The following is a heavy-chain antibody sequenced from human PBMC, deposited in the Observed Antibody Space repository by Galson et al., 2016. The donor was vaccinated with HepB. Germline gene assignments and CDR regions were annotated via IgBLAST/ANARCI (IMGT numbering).Heavy chain of an antibody. CDR2: IYYSGRT. V-gene: IGHV4-59*01. CDR3: ARDDSGGWYGFHYGMDV. J-gene: IGHJ6*02. Sequence: ETLSLTCTVSGASISGYYLSWIRQPPGKGLEWIGYIYYSGRTNYNPSLKSRVTISVDTSKNQFSLKLSSVTAADTAVYYCARDDSGGWYGFHYGMDVRGQGTTVTVSS. D-gene: IGHD6-19*01. CDR1: GASISGYY.